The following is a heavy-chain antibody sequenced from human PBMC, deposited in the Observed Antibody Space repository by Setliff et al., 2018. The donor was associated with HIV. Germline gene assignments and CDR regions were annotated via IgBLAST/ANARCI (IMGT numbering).Heavy chain of an antibody. D-gene: IGHD1-26*01. CDR1: GFTFSTYS. CDR3: ATDCAVVGGTGSLDS. J-gene: IGHJ4*02. Sequence: GGSLRLSCEASGFTFSTYSMNWVRQAPGKGLEWVSSISSSSRSKYYADSVKGRFTISRDNAKNSLYLQMNSLRVEDTAVYYCATDCAVVGGTGSLDSWGQGTLVTVS. CDR2: ISSSSRSK. V-gene: IGHV3-21*04.